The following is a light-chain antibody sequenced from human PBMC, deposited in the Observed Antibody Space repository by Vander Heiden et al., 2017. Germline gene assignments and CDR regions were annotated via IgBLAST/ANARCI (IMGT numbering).Light chain of an antibody. J-gene: IGKJ4*01. Sequence: DIVMTQSPDSLAVPLGERATINCKSSQSVLYSSNNKNYLAWYQQKPGQPPKLLIYWASTRESGVPDRFSGSGSGTDFTLTISSLQAEDVAVYYCQQYYSTFLTFGGGTKVEIK. CDR2: WAS. CDR1: QSVLYSSNNKNY. V-gene: IGKV4-1*01. CDR3: QQYYSTFLT.